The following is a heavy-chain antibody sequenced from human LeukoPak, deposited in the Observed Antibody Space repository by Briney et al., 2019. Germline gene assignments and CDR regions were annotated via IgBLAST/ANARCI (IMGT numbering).Heavy chain of an antibody. CDR1: GFTFSTCA. V-gene: IGHV3-23*01. Sequence: GGSLRLSCAASGFTFSTCAMSWVRQAPGKGLEWVSTISGGGRSTDYADSVKGLFTISRDNSKNTLYLQMNSLRAEDTAVYYCARERYFDYWGQGTLATVSS. J-gene: IGHJ4*02. CDR3: ARERYFDY. CDR2: ISGGGRST.